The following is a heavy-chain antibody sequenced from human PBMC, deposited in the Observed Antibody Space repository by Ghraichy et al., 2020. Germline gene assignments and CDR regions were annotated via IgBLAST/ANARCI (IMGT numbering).Heavy chain of an antibody. CDR1: GDSISSNNYY. D-gene: IGHD3-10*01. CDR3: ARAFSITMIRGFDY. V-gene: IGHV4-39*01. Sequence: SETLSLTCSVSGDSISSNNYYWGWIRQSPGQGLQWIGSIFFDGDTSYNPSLESRVTISVDTSNNQLSLELRSVTATDAAVYFCARAFSITMIRGFDYWGQGTLVSVSS. CDR2: IFFDGDT. J-gene: IGHJ4*02.